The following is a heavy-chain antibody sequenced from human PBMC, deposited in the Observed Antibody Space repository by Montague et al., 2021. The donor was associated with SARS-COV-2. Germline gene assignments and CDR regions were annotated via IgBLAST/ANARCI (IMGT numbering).Heavy chain of an antibody. V-gene: IGHV4-59*01. J-gene: IGHJ6*02. CDR2: IYYSGST. Sequence: SETLSLTCTVSGGSISSYYWSWIRQPPGKGLEWIGYIYYSGSTNYNPSLKSRVTISVDTSKNQFSLKLSSVTAADTAVYYRARGNVWFGELLRYYYYYGMDVWGQGTTVTVSS. D-gene: IGHD3-10*01. CDR3: ARGNVWFGELLRYYYYYGMDV. CDR1: GGSISSYY.